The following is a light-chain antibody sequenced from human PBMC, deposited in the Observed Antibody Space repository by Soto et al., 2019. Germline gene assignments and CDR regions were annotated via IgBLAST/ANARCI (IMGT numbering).Light chain of an antibody. CDR3: QQYGSSPS. Sequence: EIVLTQSPGTLSLSPGERATLSCRASQSVSNSYLAWYQQKPGQAPRLLIYGASSRATDIPDRFSGSGSGTVFTLTISRLDPEDSAVYYCQQYGSSPSFGGGTKVEI. J-gene: IGKJ4*01. CDR1: QSVSNSY. V-gene: IGKV3-20*01. CDR2: GAS.